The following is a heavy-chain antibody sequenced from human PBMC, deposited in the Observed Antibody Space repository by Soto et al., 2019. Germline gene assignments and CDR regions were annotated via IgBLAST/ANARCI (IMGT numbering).Heavy chain of an antibody. CDR3: ARHETLHGDHDY. D-gene: IGHD4-17*01. J-gene: IGHJ4*02. Sequence: PSETLSLTCTVSGGSISSYYWSRIRQPPGKGLEWIGYSYYSGSTNYNPSLKSRVTISVDTSKNQFSLKLSSVTAADTAVYYCARHETLHGDHDYWGQGTLVTVSS. CDR1: GGSISSYY. CDR2: SYYSGST. V-gene: IGHV4-59*08.